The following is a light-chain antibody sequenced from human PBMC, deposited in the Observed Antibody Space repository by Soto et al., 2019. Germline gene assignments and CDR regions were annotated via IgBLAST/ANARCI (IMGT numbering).Light chain of an antibody. Sequence: QSALTQPPSVSGSPGQSVTISCIGTSSDIGSYNRVSWYQQYPGTAPKLIIYEVTNRPSGVAGRFSGSKSGNTASLTISGLQAEDEADYYCTSYTTRTALVFGGGTKLTVL. CDR3: TSYTTRTALV. CDR1: SSDIGSYNR. J-gene: IGLJ3*02. V-gene: IGLV2-18*02. CDR2: EVT.